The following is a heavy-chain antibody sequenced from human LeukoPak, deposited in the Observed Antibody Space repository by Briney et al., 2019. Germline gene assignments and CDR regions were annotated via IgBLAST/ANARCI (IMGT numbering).Heavy chain of an antibody. V-gene: IGHV3-11*01. CDR2: ISSSGSTI. Sequence: GGSLRLSCAASGFTFSDYYMSWIRQAPGKGLEWVSYISSSGSTIYYADSVKGRFTISRDNAKNSLYPQMNSLRAEDTAVYYCARGGEYSSSWYGNLNYWGQGTLVTVSS. CDR1: GFTFSDYY. J-gene: IGHJ4*02. D-gene: IGHD6-13*01. CDR3: ARGGEYSSSWYGNLNY.